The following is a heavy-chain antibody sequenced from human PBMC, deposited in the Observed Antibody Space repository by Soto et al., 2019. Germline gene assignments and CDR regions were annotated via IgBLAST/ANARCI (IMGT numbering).Heavy chain of an antibody. J-gene: IGHJ4*02. CDR1: GGSFSGYY. Sequence: SETLSLTCAVYGGSFSGYYWSWIRQPPGKGLEWIGEINHSGSTNYNPSLKSRVTISVDTSKNRFSLKLSSVTAADTAVYYCARLKTPRGPSGSGYWGQGTLVTVSS. D-gene: IGHD6-19*01. CDR2: INHSGST. CDR3: ARLKTPRGPSGSGY. V-gene: IGHV4-34*01.